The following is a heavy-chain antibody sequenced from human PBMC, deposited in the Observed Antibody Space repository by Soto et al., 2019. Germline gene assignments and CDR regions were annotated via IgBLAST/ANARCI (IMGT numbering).Heavy chain of an antibody. V-gene: IGHV4-59*01. CDR3: ARSGLREEYYFDS. J-gene: IGHJ4*02. Sequence: SETLSLTCTVSGGSISRYYWNWIRPSPGKGPEWIGYIYYSGSTKYNPSLKSRVTISIDTSKTHFSLDLNSVTAADTAVYYCARSGLREEYYFDSWGQGTLVTVSS. D-gene: IGHD4-17*01. CDR2: IYYSGST. CDR1: GGSISRYY.